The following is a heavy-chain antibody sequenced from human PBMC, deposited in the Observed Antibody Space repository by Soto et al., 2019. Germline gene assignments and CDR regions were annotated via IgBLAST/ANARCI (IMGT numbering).Heavy chain of an antibody. CDR1: GGSISSYY. V-gene: IGHV4-59*01. CDR3: ARDGNSVGDIVVVPAAV. CDR2: IYYSGST. Sequence: SETLSLTCTVSGGSISSYYWSWIRQPPGKGLEWIGYIYYSGSTNYNPSLKSRVTISVETSKNQFSLKLSSVTAADTAVYYCARDGNSVGDIVVVPAAVWGQGTLVTVSS. D-gene: IGHD2-2*01. J-gene: IGHJ4*02.